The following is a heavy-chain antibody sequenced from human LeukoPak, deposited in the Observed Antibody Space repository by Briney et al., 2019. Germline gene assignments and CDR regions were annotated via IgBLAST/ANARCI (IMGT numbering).Heavy chain of an antibody. CDR2: IYSGCDT. V-gene: IGHV3-66*01. CDR3: TRAPDA. J-gene: IGHJ4*02. CDR1: GFTVSNYY. Sequence: SGGSLRLSCAASGFTVSNYYMSWVRKSPGKGLEWGSVIYSGCDTYYTDSVKGRFTLSRENSKNTRYLQMNSLRAEDTAVYYCTRAPDAWGQGTLVTVSS.